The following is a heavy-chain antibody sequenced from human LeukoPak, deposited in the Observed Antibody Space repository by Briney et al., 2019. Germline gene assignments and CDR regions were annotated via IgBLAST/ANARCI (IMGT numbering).Heavy chain of an antibody. V-gene: IGHV4-34*01. CDR2: INHSGST. Sequence: SETLSLTCAVYGGSLSGYYWIWIRQPPGKGLEWIGEINHSGSTNYNPSLKSRVTISVDTSKNQFSLKLSSVTAADTAVYYCGAAAGPPRSYYYYYGMDVWGQGTTVTVSS. CDR1: GGSLSGYY. D-gene: IGHD6-13*01. J-gene: IGHJ6*02. CDR3: GAAAGPPRSYYYYYGMDV.